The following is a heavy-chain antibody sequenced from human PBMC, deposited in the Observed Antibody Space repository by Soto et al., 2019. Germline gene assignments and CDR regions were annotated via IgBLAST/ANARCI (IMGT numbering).Heavy chain of an antibody. CDR3: AAGDSSDTRDH. V-gene: IGHV1-69*01. CDR2: TTPIIGTV. CDR1: GDTLSSYA. J-gene: IGHJ4*02. Sequence: QVQLVQSGAEVKRPGSSVKVSCKASGDTLSSYAINWVRQVPGQGLEWMGGTTPIIGTVDYGQKFQGRVTISVDEPTATSYMEMSSLRSEDTAVYYCAAGDSSDTRDHWGQGTLVTVSS. D-gene: IGHD6-19*01.